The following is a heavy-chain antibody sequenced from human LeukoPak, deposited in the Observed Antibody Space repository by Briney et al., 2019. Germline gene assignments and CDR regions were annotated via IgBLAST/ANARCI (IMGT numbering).Heavy chain of an antibody. D-gene: IGHD4-17*01. CDR3: AREDYGDYWFDP. CDR1: GYTFTSYY. V-gene: IGHV1-46*01. CDR2: INPSGGST. J-gene: IGHJ5*02. Sequence: ASVKVSCKASGYTFTSYYMHWVRQAPGQGLEWMGIINPSGGSTSYAQKFQGRVTMTRDMSTSTVYMELSSLRSEDTAVYYCAREDYGDYWFDPWGQGTLVTVSS.